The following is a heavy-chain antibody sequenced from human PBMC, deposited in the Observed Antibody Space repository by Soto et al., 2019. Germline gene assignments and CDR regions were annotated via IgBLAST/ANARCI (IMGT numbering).Heavy chain of an antibody. V-gene: IGHV3-23*01. Sequence: GGSLRLSCAASGFTFSSYAMSWVRQAPGKGLEWVSAISGSGGSTYYADSVKGRFTISRDNSKNTLYLQMNSLRAEDTAVYYCAKDPYCTNGVCYAPSYYYGMDVWGQGTTVTVSS. D-gene: IGHD2-8*01. CDR1: GFTFSSYA. CDR3: AKDPYCTNGVCYAPSYYYGMDV. CDR2: ISGSGGST. J-gene: IGHJ6*02.